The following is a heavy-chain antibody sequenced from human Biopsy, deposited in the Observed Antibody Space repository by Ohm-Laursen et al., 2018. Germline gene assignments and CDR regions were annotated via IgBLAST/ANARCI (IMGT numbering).Heavy chain of an antibody. CDR2: ISGNSDTI. D-gene: IGHD4-17*01. V-gene: IGHV3-23*01. Sequence: SLRLSCAASGFTFSSYAMTWFRQAPGKGLEWVSTISGNSDTIYDTDSVKGRFTISRDNSKNTLYLQMNSLRAGDTAVYYCALAAAQTVTHFDYWGQGTLVTVSS. CDR1: GFTFSSYA. J-gene: IGHJ4*02. CDR3: ALAAAQTVTHFDY.